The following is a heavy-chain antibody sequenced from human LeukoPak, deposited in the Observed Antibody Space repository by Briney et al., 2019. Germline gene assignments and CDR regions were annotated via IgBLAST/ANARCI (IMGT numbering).Heavy chain of an antibody. CDR3: ATIPTGGLVRAGVIDV. V-gene: IGHV3-7*01. CDR1: GFTFSNYW. CDR2: MKLDGSKE. D-gene: IGHD2-21*01. Sequence: GGSLRLSCVASGFTFSNYWMTWVRQAPGKGLEWLANMKLDGSKEHYVDSVKGRFTISRDNAKNSLYLQMDSLKDEDTAVYYCATIPTGGLVRAGVIDVWGQGTTVTVSS. J-gene: IGHJ6*02.